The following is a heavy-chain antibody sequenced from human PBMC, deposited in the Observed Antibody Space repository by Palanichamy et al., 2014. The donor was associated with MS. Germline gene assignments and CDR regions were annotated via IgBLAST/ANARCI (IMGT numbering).Heavy chain of an antibody. CDR3: ARIQPDGDGFDI. CDR2: INAGNGNT. V-gene: IGHV1-3*01. CDR1: GYKFTNYA. J-gene: IGHJ3*02. Sequence: QVQLVQSGAEVKKPGASVKVSCKASGYKFTNYAMHWVRQAPGQRLEWMGWINAGNGNTKYSQKFQGRVTITRDTSANTAYMDLSSLRSEDTAIYYRARIQPDGDGFDIWGQGTMVTVSS.